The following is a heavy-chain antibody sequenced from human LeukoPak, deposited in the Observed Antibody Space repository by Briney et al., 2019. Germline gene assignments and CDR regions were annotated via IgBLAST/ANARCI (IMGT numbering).Heavy chain of an antibody. V-gene: IGHV3-11*01. CDR1: GFIFSDYH. CDR2: ISPGGDAV. Sequence: GGSLRLSCAASGFIFSDYHMSWIRQAPGKGLECVSYISPGGDAVYFADSVKGRFTISRDNAKNSLFLQMSSLTAEDTAVYYCSGGRDAAVAGPGGYFDYWGQGSLVTVSS. D-gene: IGHD6-19*01. CDR3: SGGRDAAVAGPGGYFDY. J-gene: IGHJ4*02.